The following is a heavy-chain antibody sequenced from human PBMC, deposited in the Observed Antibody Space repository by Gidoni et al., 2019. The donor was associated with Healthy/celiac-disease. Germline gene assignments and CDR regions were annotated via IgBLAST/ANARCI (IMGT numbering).Heavy chain of an antibody. Sequence: QVQLVESGGGVVQPGRSLRLSCAASGFTFSSYGMHWVRQAPGKGLEWVAVIWYDGSNKYYADSVKGRFTISRDNSKNTLYLQMNSLRAEDTAVYYCARVTVTTRFRDPYGMDVWGQGTTVTVSS. V-gene: IGHV3-33*01. CDR2: IWYDGSNK. CDR1: GFTFSSYG. D-gene: IGHD4-17*01. CDR3: ARVTVTTRFRDPYGMDV. J-gene: IGHJ6*02.